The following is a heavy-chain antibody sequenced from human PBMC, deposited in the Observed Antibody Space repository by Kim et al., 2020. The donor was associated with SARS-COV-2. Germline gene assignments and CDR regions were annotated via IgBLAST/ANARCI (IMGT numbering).Heavy chain of an antibody. J-gene: IGHJ6*03. CDR1: GFTFSSYW. D-gene: IGHD3-22*01. CDR2: IKQDGSEK. Sequence: GGSLRLSCAASGFTFSSYWMSWVRQAPGKGLEWVANIKQDGSEKYYVDSVKGRFTISRDNAKNSLYLQMNSLRAEDTAVYYCARDEYRITMIVVVPVHYYYMDVWGKGTTVTVSS. V-gene: IGHV3-7*01. CDR3: ARDEYRITMIVVVPVHYYYMDV.